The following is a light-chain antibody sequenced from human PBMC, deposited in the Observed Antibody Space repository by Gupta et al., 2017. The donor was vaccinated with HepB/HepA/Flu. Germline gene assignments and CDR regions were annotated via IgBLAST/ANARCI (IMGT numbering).Light chain of an antibody. CDR2: GAS. CDR1: QSVKSNY. V-gene: IGKV3-20*01. J-gene: IGKJ1*01. Sequence: EIVLTQFPGTLSLSPGERATLSCRASQSVKSNYLAWYQQKLGQAPRVLIYGASRRATGIPDRFSGSGSGTDFTLTISRLEPEDFAVYYCQQEGSSPRTFGQGTKVEIK. CDR3: QQEGSSPRT.